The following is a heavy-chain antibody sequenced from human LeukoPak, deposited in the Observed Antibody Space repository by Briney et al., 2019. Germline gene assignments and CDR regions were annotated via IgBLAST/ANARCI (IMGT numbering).Heavy chain of an antibody. J-gene: IGHJ4*02. CDR2: INSDGSST. CDR3: ARVPAVAVGYYFDY. D-gene: IGHD6-19*01. Sequence: GGSLRLSCAASGFTFSSYWMHWVRQAPGKGLVWVSRINSDGSSTSYADSVKGRFTISRDNAKNTLYLQMNSLRAEDTAVYYCARVPAVAVGYYFDYWGQGTLVTVSS. V-gene: IGHV3-74*01. CDR1: GFTFSSYW.